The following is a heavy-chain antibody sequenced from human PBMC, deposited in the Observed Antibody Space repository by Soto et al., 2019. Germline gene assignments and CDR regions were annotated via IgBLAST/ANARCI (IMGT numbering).Heavy chain of an antibody. CDR2: IYSGGST. CDR3: ARDCSVGSCYPAPGA. Sequence: PGGSLRLSCAASGVTVSSSYMSWVRQAPGKGLEWVSFIYSGGSTYYADSVKGRFTISRENSKTTQYLQMNSLRAADTAVYYCARDCSVGSCYPAPGAWGQGTLVTVSS. V-gene: IGHV3-53*01. CDR1: GVTVSSSY. D-gene: IGHD2-15*01. J-gene: IGHJ5*02.